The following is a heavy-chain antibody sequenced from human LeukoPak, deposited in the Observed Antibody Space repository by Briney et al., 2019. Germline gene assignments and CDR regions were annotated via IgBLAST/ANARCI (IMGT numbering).Heavy chain of an antibody. Sequence: GGSLRLSCAASGFTFSSYEMNWVRQAPGKGLEWVSYISSSGSTIYYADSVKGRFAISRDNAKNSLYLQMNSLRAEDTAVYYCAELGITMIGSVWGKGTTVTISS. CDR1: GFTFSSYE. J-gene: IGHJ6*04. CDR3: AELGITMIGSV. V-gene: IGHV3-48*03. D-gene: IGHD3-10*02. CDR2: ISSSGSTI.